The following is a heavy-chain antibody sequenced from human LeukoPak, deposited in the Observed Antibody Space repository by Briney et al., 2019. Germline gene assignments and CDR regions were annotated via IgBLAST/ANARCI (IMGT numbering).Heavy chain of an antibody. CDR2: ISGSGGST. CDR1: GFTFSSYA. Sequence: GGSLRLSCAASGFTFSSYAMSWVRQAPGKGLEWVSAISGSGGSTYYADPVKGRFTISRDNSKNTLYLQMNSLRAEDTAVYYCAKDEGLVGATTFDYWGQGTLVTVSS. V-gene: IGHV3-23*01. J-gene: IGHJ4*02. D-gene: IGHD1-26*01. CDR3: AKDEGLVGATTFDY.